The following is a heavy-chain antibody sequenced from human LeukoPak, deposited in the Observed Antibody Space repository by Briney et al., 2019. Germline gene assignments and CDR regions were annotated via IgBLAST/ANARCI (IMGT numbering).Heavy chain of an antibody. J-gene: IGHJ3*02. D-gene: IGHD5-18*01. CDR1: GFTFDDYA. Sequence: GRSLRLSCAASGFTFDDYAMLWVRQAPGKGLEWVSGISWNSGSIGYADSVKGRFTISRDNAKNSLYLQMNSLRAEDTALYYCAKEAMGLAFDIWGQGTMVTVSS. CDR2: ISWNSGSI. V-gene: IGHV3-9*01. CDR3: AKEAMGLAFDI.